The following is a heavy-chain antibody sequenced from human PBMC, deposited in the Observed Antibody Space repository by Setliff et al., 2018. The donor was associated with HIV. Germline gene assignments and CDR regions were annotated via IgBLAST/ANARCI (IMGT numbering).Heavy chain of an antibody. J-gene: IGHJ5*02. CDR2: IYYSGST. CDR1: GGSLSNSRYY. V-gene: IGHV4-39*01. Sequence: LSLTCTVSGGSLSNSRYYWSWIRQPPGKGLEWIGSIYYSGSTYYNPSLKSRVTISVDTSKNQFSLKLSSVTAADAAGYYCASRVYYYDSSGYLREEGFDPWGQGTLVTVSS. CDR3: ASRVYYYDSSGYLREEGFDP. D-gene: IGHD3-22*01.